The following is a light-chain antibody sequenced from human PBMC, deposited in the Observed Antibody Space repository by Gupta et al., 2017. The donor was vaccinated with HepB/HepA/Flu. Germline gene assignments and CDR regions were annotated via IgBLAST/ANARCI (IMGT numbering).Light chain of an antibody. CDR3: QQSYGNPRT. CDR2: AAS. CDR1: HSISNF. V-gene: IGKV1-39*01. Sequence: DIQMTQSPSSMSASGGDRVTIACRASHSISNFLNRYQQTPVKAPILLIYAASSLQSVVTSRFSGSGSGTDFTLTISNLQPEDFSTYHRQQSYGNPRTFGQGTRVEIK. J-gene: IGKJ1*01.